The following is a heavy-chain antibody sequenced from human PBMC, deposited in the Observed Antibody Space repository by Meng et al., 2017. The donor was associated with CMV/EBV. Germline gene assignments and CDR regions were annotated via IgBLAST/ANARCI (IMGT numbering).Heavy chain of an antibody. J-gene: IGHJ4*02. V-gene: IGHV1-18*01. CDR2: ISAYNGKT. Sequence: QLVQSGPEMKKPGAAVKVSCKASGFPFTTYGITWVRQAPGQGLEWMGWISAYNGKTEYPQSLQGRVTMTTDKTTSTAYMELRSLRADDTAVYYCAREGNNWNDVPFDYWGQGTLVTVSS. CDR3: AREGNNWNDVPFDY. D-gene: IGHD1-20*01. CDR1: GFPFTTYG.